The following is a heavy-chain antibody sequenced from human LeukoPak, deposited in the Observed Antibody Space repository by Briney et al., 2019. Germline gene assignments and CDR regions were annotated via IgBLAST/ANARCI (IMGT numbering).Heavy chain of an antibody. CDR2: IYYSGST. CDR3: ARPLMATTLNAFDI. CDR1: GGSISSYY. J-gene: IGHJ3*02. D-gene: IGHD5-24*01. V-gene: IGHV4-59*01. Sequence: SETLSLTCTVSGGSISSYYWSWIRQPPGKGLEWIGYIYYSGSTNYNPSLKSRVTISVDTSKNQFSLKLSSVTAADTAVYYCARPLMATTLNAFDIWGQGTMVTVSS.